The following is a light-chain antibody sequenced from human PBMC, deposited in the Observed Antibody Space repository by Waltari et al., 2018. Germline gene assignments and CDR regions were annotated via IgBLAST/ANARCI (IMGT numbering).Light chain of an antibody. CDR3: HSRDASGVGGS. J-gene: IGLJ2*01. Sequence: SSDLTQDPAVSVAMGQTVTVTCQGNSLSSYYASWYQQRPGQAPRLVMFDQNNRPSGVPDRFSGSNSDNTASLTITGAQAEDEASYYCHSRDASGVGGSFGGGTKLTVL. CDR1: SLSSYY. CDR2: DQN. V-gene: IGLV3-19*01.